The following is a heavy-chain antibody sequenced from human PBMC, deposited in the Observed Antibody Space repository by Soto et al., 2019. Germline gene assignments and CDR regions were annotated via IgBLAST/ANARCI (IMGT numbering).Heavy chain of an antibody. CDR1: GFTFGSYA. CDR2: ISYDGSNK. CDR3: ARGPGRDYYYYGMDV. V-gene: IGHV3-30-3*01. Sequence: GGSLRLSCAASGFTFGSYAMHWVRQAPGKGLEWVAVISYDGSNKYYADSVKGRFTISRDNSKNTLYLQMNSLRAEDTAVHYCARGPGRDYYYYGMDVWGQGTTVTVS. J-gene: IGHJ6*02.